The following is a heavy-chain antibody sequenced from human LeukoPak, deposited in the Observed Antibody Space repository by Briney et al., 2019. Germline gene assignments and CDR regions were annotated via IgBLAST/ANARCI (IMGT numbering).Heavy chain of an antibody. CDR1: GFTFSSYA. J-gene: IGHJ4*02. Sequence: GGSLRLSCAASGFTFSSYAMHWVRQAPGKGLEWVAVISYGGSNKYYADSVKGRFTISRDNSKNTLYLQMNSLRAEDTAVYYCAKDINYDSSGYPDYWGQGTLVTVSS. CDR2: ISYGGSNK. D-gene: IGHD3-22*01. CDR3: AKDINYDSSGYPDY. V-gene: IGHV3-30-3*01.